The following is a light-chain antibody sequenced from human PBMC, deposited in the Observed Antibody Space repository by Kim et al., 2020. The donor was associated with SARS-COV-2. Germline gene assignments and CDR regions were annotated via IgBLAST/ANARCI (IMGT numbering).Light chain of an antibody. CDR2: SND. CDR3: AAWDESLSGPV. J-gene: IGLJ2*01. V-gene: IGLV1-44*01. Sequence: QSVLTQPPSASGTPGQRVTISCSGSSSNVGSDSVYWYQQFPGTAPKLLIHSNDQRPSGVPDRFSGSKSGTSASLAIRGLQSEDEAVYHCAAWDESLSGPVFGGGTQLTVL. CDR1: SSNVGSDS.